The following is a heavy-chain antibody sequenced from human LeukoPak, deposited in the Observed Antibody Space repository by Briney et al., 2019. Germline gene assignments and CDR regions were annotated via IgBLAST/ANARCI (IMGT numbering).Heavy chain of an antibody. J-gene: IGHJ3*02. CDR2: IFYPGSS. D-gene: IGHD3-16*02. CDR3: ARRATFGGVLVYAFRLDVFDI. Sequence: SETLSLTYTVSGGSISSYYWSWIRQSPEKGLEWIGYIFYPGSSNYNPSLKSRVAISVDTSKNQFSLQLSSVTAADTAVYYCARRATFGGVLVYAFRLDVFDISGQATKVTVSS. CDR1: GGSISSYY. V-gene: IGHV4-59*08.